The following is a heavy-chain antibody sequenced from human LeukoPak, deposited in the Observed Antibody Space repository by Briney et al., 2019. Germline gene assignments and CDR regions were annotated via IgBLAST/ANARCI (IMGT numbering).Heavy chain of an antibody. CDR1: GYTFTSYY. CDR2: INPNSGGT. V-gene: IGHV1-2*04. D-gene: IGHD6-13*01. J-gene: IGHJ6*02. Sequence: ASVKVSCKASGYTFTSYYMHWVRQAPGQGLEWMGWINPNSGGTNYAQKFQGWVTMTRDTSISTAYMELSRLRSDDTAVYYCARDAGGGVAAAGTDYYYGMDVWGQGTTVTVSS. CDR3: ARDAGGGVAAAGTDYYYGMDV.